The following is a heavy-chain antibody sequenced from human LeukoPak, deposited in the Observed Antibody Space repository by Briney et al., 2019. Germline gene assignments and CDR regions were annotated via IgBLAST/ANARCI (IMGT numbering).Heavy chain of an antibody. CDR1: GGSISSSNW. J-gene: IGHJ4*02. CDR2: IYQSGST. Sequence: SETLSLTCAVSGGSISSSNWWSWVRQPPGKGLEWIGEIYQSGSTNYNPSLKSRVTISVDRSKNHFSLKLTSVTAADTATYYCARETSLAGFASGLGFNYWGQGILVTVSS. D-gene: IGHD6-19*01. V-gene: IGHV4-4*02. CDR3: ARETSLAGFASGLGFNY.